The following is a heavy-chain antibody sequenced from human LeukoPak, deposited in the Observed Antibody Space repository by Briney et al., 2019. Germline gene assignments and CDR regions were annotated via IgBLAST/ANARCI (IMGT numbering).Heavy chain of an antibody. CDR2: IYSGGST. J-gene: IGHJ4*02. D-gene: IGHD3-16*02. V-gene: IGHV3-53*01. CDR1: GFTVSSNY. CDR3: ARVICDYVWGSYRCHFDY. Sequence: HTGGSLRLSCAASGFTVSSNYMSWVRQAPGKGLEWVSVIYSGGSTYYADSVKGRFTISRDNSKNTLYLQMNSLRAEDTAVYYCARVICDYVWGSYRCHFDYWGQGTLVSVSS.